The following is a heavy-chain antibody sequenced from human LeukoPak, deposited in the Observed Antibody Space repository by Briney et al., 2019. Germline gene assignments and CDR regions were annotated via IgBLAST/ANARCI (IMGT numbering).Heavy chain of an antibody. CDR1: GGSITSYY. CDR2: FSYSGST. J-gene: IGHJ4*02. Sequence: SETLSLTCTVSGGSITSYYWNWIRQPPGKGLEWLGYFSYSGSTNYNPSLKSRVSISADTSKNQFSLKLTSVTAAGTAVYYCARGGGCTITSCDFDYWGQGSLVTVSS. D-gene: IGHD2-2*01. CDR3: ARGGGCTITSCDFDY. V-gene: IGHV4-59*01.